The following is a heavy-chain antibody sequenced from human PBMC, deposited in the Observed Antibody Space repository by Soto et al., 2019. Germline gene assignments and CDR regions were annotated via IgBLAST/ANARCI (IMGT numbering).Heavy chain of an antibody. J-gene: IGHJ6*02. V-gene: IGHV4-31*03. CDR2: IYYSGSS. CDR3: ARDNILGILYGGMDV. Sequence: PSETLSLTCTVTGGSISSGGYYWSWIRQHPGKGLEWMGYIYYSGSSTYNPSLKSRVTISVDTSKNQLSLKLSSVTAADTAVYYCARDNILGILYGGMDVWGQGTTVTVSS. CDR1: GGSISSGGYY. D-gene: IGHD3-3*01.